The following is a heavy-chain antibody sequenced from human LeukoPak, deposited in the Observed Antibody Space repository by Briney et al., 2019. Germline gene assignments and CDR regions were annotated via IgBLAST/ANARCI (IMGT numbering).Heavy chain of an antibody. Sequence: SETPSLTCTVSGGSISSYYWSWIRQPPGKVLEWIGYIYYSGSTNYNPSLESRVTMSIDTSKNQFSLKLSSVTAADTAVYYCAREVGSVLRYFDWLLPRPQNYYYYYMDVWGKGTTVTISS. J-gene: IGHJ6*03. CDR3: AREVGSVLRYFDWLLPRPQNYYYYYMDV. CDR1: GGSISSYY. D-gene: IGHD3-9*01. CDR2: IYYSGST. V-gene: IGHV4-59*12.